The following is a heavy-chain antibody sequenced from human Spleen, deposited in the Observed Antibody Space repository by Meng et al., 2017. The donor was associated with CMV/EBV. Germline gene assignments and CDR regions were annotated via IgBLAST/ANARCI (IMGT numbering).Heavy chain of an antibody. Sequence: SETLSLTCAVYGGSFSGYYWSWICQPPGKGLEWIGEINHSGSTNYNPSLKSRVTISVDTSKNQFSLKLSSVTAADTAVYYCARPALGATVTTPDDNWGQGTLVTVSS. D-gene: IGHD4-11*01. CDR2: INHSGST. CDR1: GGSFSGYY. CDR3: ARPALGATVTTPDDN. J-gene: IGHJ4*02. V-gene: IGHV4-34*01.